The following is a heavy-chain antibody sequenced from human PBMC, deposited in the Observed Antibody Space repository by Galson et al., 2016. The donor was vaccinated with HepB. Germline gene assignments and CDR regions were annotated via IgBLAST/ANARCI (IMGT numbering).Heavy chain of an antibody. CDR1: GFSFRTYA. D-gene: IGHD3-10*01. CDR2: LLHDGTKD. J-gene: IGHJ4*02. CDR3: AKDRYGSGTNYLDL. V-gene: IGHV3-30*18. Sequence: SLRLSCAGSGFSFRTYAMHWVRQAPGKGLQGVAALLHDGTKDEYAESAKGRFTISRDNSNNTVFLQMNNLRTDDTALYYCAKDRYGSGTNYLDLWGQGALVTVSS.